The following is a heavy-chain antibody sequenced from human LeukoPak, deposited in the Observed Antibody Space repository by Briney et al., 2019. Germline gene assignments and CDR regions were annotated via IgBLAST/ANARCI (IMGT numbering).Heavy chain of an antibody. D-gene: IGHD3-22*01. J-gene: IGHJ4*02. CDR1: GGSISSYY. V-gene: IGHV4-4*07. CDR2: IYTSGST. CDR3: ARETPTYYYDSSGYYSRGNYFDY. Sequence: SETLSLTCIVSGGSISSYYWSWIRQPAGKGLEWIGRIYTSGSTNYNPSLKSRVTMSVDTSKNQFSLKLSSVTAADTAVYYCARETPTYYYDSSGYYSRGNYFDYWGQGTLVTVSS.